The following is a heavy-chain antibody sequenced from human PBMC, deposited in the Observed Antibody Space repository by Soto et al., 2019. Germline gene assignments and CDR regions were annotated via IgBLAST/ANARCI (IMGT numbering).Heavy chain of an antibody. CDR2: IYYTGST. J-gene: IGHJ5*02. V-gene: IGHV4-59*08. CDR1: GGSISSYY. D-gene: IGHD1-7*01. Sequence: SETLSLTCTVSGGSISSYYWSWIRQPPGKGLEWIGYIYYTGSTNYNPSLKSRLTISVDTSNNHFSLKLTSVTAADTAVYYCGRHSPPTGTTWGHWFAPGGHGTQVTVSS. CDR3: GRHSPPTGTTWGHWFAP.